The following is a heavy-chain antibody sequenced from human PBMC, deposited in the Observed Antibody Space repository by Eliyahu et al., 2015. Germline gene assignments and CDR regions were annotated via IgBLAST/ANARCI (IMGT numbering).Heavy chain of an antibody. V-gene: IGHV4-34*02. CDR1: GGSFSGYY. CDR2: INHSGSP. J-gene: IGHJ4*02. Sequence: QVQLQQWGAGLLKPSETLSLXCXVYGGSFSGYYWSWIRQPPGKGLEWIGEINHSGSPTYNPSLKSRVTISIDTSKNQFSLKVNSVTAADTAIYYCARSKLTYPFDNWGQGALVSVSS. CDR3: ARSKLTYPFDN.